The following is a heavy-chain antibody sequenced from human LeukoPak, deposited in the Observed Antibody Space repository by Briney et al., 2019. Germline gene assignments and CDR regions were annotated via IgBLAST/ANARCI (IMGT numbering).Heavy chain of an antibody. CDR2: ISGGGGST. D-gene: IGHD6-19*01. V-gene: IGHV3-23*01. J-gene: IGHJ4*02. Sequence: WGSLRLSCAASGFTFSTYVMTWVRQAPGKGLEWVSGISGGGGSTYYADSVKGRFTISRDNSKNTLYLQVNSLRAEDTAVYFCAKTYSSGWYYFDYWGQGNLVTVCS. CDR3: AKTYSSGWYYFDY. CDR1: GFTFSTYV.